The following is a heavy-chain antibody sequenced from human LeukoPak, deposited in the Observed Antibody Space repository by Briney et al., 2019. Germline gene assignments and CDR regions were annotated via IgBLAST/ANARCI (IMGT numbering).Heavy chain of an antibody. CDR3: ARGNYDILIDSQFIDY. V-gene: IGHV3-21*01. CDR1: GFTFSIHS. CDR2: ISSSSSYI. J-gene: IGHJ4*02. D-gene: IGHD3-9*01. Sequence: GGSLRLSCAASGFTFSIHSMNWVRQAPGKGLEWVSPISSSSSYIYYADSVKGRFTISRDNTKNSLYLQMNSLRVEDTAVYYCARGNYDILIDSQFIDYWGQGILVTVSS.